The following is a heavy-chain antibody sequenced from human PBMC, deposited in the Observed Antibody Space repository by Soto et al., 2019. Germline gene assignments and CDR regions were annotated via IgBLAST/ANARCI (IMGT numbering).Heavy chain of an antibody. CDR1: GYTFTSYD. CDR3: ARIVGEYARLYYYYYYGMDV. D-gene: IGHD2-8*01. CDR2: MNPNSGNT. V-gene: IGHV1-8*01. J-gene: IGHJ6*02. Sequence: GASVKVSCKASGYTFTSYDINWVRQATGQGLEWMGWMNPNSGNTGYAQKNKGRITMTRNTSISTAYMELSSMRSEDTSVYYCARIVGEYARLYYYYYYGMDVWGQGTTVTVSS.